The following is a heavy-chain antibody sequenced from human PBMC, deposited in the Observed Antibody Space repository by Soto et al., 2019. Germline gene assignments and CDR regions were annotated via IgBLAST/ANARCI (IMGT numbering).Heavy chain of an antibody. V-gene: IGHV3-30*18. CDR3: AKDQADDGTFAIDY. J-gene: IGHJ4*02. CDR1: GFTFSSYG. CDR2: ISYDGSNK. Sequence: AGGSLRLSCAASGFTFSSYGMHWVRQAPGKGLEWLAVISYDGSNKYYADSVKGRFTISRDNSKNTLYLQMNSLRAEDTAVYYCAKDQADDGTFAIDYWGQGTLVTVSS. D-gene: IGHD3-22*01.